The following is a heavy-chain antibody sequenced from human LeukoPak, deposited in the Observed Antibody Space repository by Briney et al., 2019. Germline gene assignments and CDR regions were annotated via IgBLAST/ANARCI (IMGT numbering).Heavy chain of an antibody. CDR3: TRDRSRAEDD. V-gene: IGHV3-7*01. D-gene: IGHD1-14*01. CDR1: GFTFSGHW. CDR2: INQDGSDK. Sequence: GGSLRLSCAAPGFTFSGHWMSWVRQAPGKGLEWVANINQDGSDKYYVDSVKGRFTISRDNANNLLYLQMNSLRGEDTAVYYCTRDRSRAEDDWGQGTLVTVSS. J-gene: IGHJ4*02.